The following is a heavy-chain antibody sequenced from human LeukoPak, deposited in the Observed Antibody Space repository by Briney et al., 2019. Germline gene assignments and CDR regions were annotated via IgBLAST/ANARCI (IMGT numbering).Heavy chain of an antibody. D-gene: IGHD2-2*01. V-gene: IGHV5-51*01. CDR1: GYSFTSYW. CDR3: ARRYCSSTSCHLDY. J-gene: IGHJ4*02. Sequence: GESLKISCKGSGYSFTSYWIGWVRQMPGRGLEWMGIIYPGDSETRYSPSFQGQVTISADRSISTAYLQWSSLKASDTAIYYCARRYCSSTSCHLDYWGQGTLVTVSS. CDR2: IYPGDSET.